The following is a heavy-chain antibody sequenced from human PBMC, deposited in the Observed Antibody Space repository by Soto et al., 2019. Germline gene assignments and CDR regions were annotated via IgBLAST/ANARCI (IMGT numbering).Heavy chain of an antibody. CDR1: SGSISSTHYY. Sequence: XETLSISCTASSGSISSTHYYWAWIRQPPGKGLEWIGAIYYDGTTYYTESLKSRVSISVDTSKNQFSLKVNSVTAEDTAVYFCARQGRNTKLVLVKHYAADFWGQGTAVTAP. V-gene: IGHV4-39*01. CDR3: ARQGRNTKLVLVKHYAADF. J-gene: IGHJ6*02. D-gene: IGHD3-22*01. CDR2: IYYDGTT.